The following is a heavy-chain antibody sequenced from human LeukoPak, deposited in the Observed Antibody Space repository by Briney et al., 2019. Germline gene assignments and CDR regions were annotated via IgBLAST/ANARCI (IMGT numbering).Heavy chain of an antibody. CDR2: IKQDGGEK. CDR3: ARGDDSGYYDYFDY. CDR1: GFTFSRYW. V-gene: IGHV3-7*03. Sequence: GGSLRLSCAASGFTFSRYWMSRVRQVPRKGLEWVANIKQDGGEKYYVDSVKGRFTISRDNAKNSLYLEMNSLRAEDTAMYYCARGDDSGYYDYFDYWGQGALVTVSS. J-gene: IGHJ4*02. D-gene: IGHD3-22*01.